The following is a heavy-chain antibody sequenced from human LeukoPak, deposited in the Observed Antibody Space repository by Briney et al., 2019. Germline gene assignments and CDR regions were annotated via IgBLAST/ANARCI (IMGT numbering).Heavy chain of an antibody. CDR1: GGSFSGYY. D-gene: IGHD1-14*01. V-gene: IGHV4-34*01. J-gene: IGHJ4*02. CDR3: ARHARYFYYFDY. Sequence: SETLSLTCAVYGGSFSGYYWSWIRQPPGEGLEWIGEINHSESTNYNPSLKSRVTISVDTSKNQFSLKLSSVTAADTAVYYCARHARYFYYFDYWGQGTLVTVSS. CDR2: INHSEST.